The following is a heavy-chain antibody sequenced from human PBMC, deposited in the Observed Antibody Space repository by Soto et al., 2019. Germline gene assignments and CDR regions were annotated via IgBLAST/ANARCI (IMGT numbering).Heavy chain of an antibody. J-gene: IGHJ4*02. CDR2: IKQDGSEK. Sequence: GGSLRLSCAASGFTFSSYWMSWVRQAPGKGLEWVANIKQDGSEKYYVDSVKGRFTISRDNAKNSLYLQMNSLRAEDTAVYYCARLFWSGYYTGRGFDYWGQGTLVTVSS. V-gene: IGHV3-7*01. CDR3: ARLFWSGYYTGRGFDY. D-gene: IGHD3-3*01. CDR1: GFTFSSYW.